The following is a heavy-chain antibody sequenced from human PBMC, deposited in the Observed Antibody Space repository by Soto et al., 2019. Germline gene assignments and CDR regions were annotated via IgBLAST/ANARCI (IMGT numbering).Heavy chain of an antibody. J-gene: IGHJ4*02. D-gene: IGHD3-3*01. V-gene: IGHV3-30-3*01. Sequence: QVLLVESGGGVVQPGRSLRLSCAASEFTFSTYPMHWVRQAPGKGLEWVAVISYDETNKYYADSVKGRFTISRDNSKNTRYLQMNSLRADDTAVYYCARGASDFWGGYPEIHYFDYWGQGTLVTVSS. CDR2: ISYDETNK. CDR3: ARGASDFWGGYPEIHYFDY. CDR1: EFTFSTYP.